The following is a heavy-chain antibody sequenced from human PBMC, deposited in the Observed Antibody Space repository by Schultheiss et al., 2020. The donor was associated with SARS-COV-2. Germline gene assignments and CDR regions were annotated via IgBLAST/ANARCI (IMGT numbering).Heavy chain of an antibody. CDR2: IWPDGTDI. V-gene: IGHV3-33*01. D-gene: IGHD2-15*01. CDR1: GFSFSTYG. J-gene: IGHJ4*02. CDR3: ARMSRGGYTLDY. Sequence: GGSLRLSCAASGFSFSTYGMHWVRQAPGKRLEWLSVIWPDGTDINYADSVKGRFTISRDNPRNTLYLQMNSLRGEDTAVYYCARMSRGGYTLDYWGQGTLVTVSS.